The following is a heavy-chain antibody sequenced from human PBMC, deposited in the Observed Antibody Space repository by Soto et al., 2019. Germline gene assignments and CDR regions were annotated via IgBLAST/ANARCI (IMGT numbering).Heavy chain of an antibody. Sequence: PSETLSLTCTVSGGSISSYYWSWIRQPPGKGLEWIGYIYYSGSTNYNPSLKSRVTISVDTSKNQFSLKLSSVTAADTAVYYCAKEGGLSGSYYISSSYYFDYWGQGTLVTVSS. CDR2: IYYSGST. V-gene: IGHV4-59*01. CDR3: AKEGGLSGSYYISSSYYFDY. J-gene: IGHJ4*02. CDR1: GGSISSYY. D-gene: IGHD1-26*01.